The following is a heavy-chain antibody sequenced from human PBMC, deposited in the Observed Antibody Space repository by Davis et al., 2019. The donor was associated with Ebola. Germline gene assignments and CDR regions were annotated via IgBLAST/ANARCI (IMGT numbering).Heavy chain of an antibody. D-gene: IGHD1-26*01. V-gene: IGHV3-74*01. Sequence: PGGSLRLSCAASGFTFSSYWMHWVRQAPGKGLVWVSRINSDGSSTSYADSVKGRFTISRDNAKNSLYLQMNSLRAEDTAVYYCARGGYSGSYLNFDYWGQGTLVTVSS. CDR2: INSDGSST. J-gene: IGHJ4*02. CDR1: GFTFSSYW. CDR3: ARGGYSGSYLNFDY.